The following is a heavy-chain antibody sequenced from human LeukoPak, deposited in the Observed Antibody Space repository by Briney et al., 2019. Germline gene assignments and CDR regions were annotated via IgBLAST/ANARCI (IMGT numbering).Heavy chain of an antibody. J-gene: IGHJ4*02. CDR3: ARCSGGSCLQFFY. V-gene: IGHV3-21*01. D-gene: IGHD2-15*01. Sequence: GGSLRLSCAASGFTFSSYSMKWVRQTPGKGLEWVSSISSSSYIYYADSVKGRFTISRDNAKNSLYLQMNSLRAEDTAVYYCARCSGGSCLQFFYWGQGTLVTVSS. CDR1: GFTFSSYS. CDR2: ISSSSYI.